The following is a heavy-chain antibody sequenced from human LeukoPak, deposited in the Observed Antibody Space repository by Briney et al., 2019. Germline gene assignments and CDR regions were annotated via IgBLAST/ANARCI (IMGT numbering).Heavy chain of an antibody. J-gene: IGHJ4*02. Sequence: SETLSLTCTVSGGSISSHYWSWIRHPAGKGLEWIGRIYSSGSPNYNPSLKSRVTMSVDTSKNQFSLKLSSVTAADTAVYYCARESQALSTSFDYWGQGTLVTVSS. V-gene: IGHV4-4*07. CDR3: ARESQALSTSFDY. CDR1: GGSISSHY. D-gene: IGHD3-10*01. CDR2: IYSSGSP.